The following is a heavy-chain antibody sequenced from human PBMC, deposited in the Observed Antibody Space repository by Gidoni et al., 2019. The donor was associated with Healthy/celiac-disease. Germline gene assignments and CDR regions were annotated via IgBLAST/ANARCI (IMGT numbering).Heavy chain of an antibody. Sequence: QVQLVQSGAEGKKPGASVKVSCTVYGYTLTELSMHWVRQAPGKGLEWMGGCDPDDGETIYAQKFQGRVTMTEDTSTDTAYMELSSLRSEDTAVYYCATEHYDSSGPPAFDIWGQVTMVTVSS. J-gene: IGHJ3*02. V-gene: IGHV1-24*01. CDR3: ATEHYDSSGPPAFDI. D-gene: IGHD3-22*01. CDR1: GYTLTELS. CDR2: CDPDDGET.